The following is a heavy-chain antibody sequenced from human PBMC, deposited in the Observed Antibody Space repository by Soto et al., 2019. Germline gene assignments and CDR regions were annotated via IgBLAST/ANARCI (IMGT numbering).Heavy chain of an antibody. D-gene: IGHD4-17*01. Sequence: DVQVEESGGGLIQPGGSLRLSCAASGFIVNGKKYLTWVRQAPGKGLEWLSAVYSADGTFYADSVKGRFTVSLDNVKNTGYLQMNILSSEDAGVYYCETWRLRSHAFDFWGPGTRVTVS. CDR3: ETWRLRSHAFDF. CDR2: VYSADGT. V-gene: IGHV3-53*01. CDR1: GFIVNGKKY. J-gene: IGHJ3*01.